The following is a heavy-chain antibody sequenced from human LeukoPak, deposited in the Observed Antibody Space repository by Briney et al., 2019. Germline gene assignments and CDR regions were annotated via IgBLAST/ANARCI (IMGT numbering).Heavy chain of an antibody. CDR2: IGTAGDT. D-gene: IGHD3-22*01. V-gene: IGHV3-13*01. Sequence: PGGSLRLSCAASGFTFSSYDMHWVRQATGKGLEWVSVIGTAGDTYYPGSVKGRFTISRENAKNSLYLQMNSLRAGDTAVYYCAREARYYYDSSGYYRKGAFDIWGQGTMVTVSS. CDR3: AREARYYYDSSGYYRKGAFDI. CDR1: GFTFSSYD. J-gene: IGHJ3*02.